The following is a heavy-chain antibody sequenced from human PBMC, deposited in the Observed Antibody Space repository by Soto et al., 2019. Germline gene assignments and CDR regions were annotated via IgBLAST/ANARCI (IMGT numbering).Heavy chain of an antibody. V-gene: IGHV1-18*01. Sequence: QVQLVQSGPVVKKPGASVKVSCKTSGYTFTNFGISWVRQAPGQGLEWMGWVTTDKGKTTYAQKFQGRVTMTTDTSTSTAYMELRSLRSDDTAVYYCATRSPAFDYWGQGTLVTVSS. CDR1: GYTFTNFG. CDR2: VTTDKGKT. J-gene: IGHJ4*02. CDR3: ATRSPAFDY.